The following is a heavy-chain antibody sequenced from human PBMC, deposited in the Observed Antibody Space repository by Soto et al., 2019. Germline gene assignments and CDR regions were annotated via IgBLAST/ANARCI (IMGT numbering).Heavy chain of an antibody. V-gene: IGHV4-39*02. Sequence: QLQLQESGPGLVKPSETLSLTCTVSGGSISSSSYYWGWIRQPPGKGLEWIGSIYYSGSNYYNPSLKSRVTKSVDTPKNHFSRKLSSVTAADTAVYYCARPALGGDYSFDYWGQGTLVTVSS. D-gene: IGHD4-17*01. J-gene: IGHJ4*02. CDR1: GGSISSSSYY. CDR3: ARPALGGDYSFDY. CDR2: IYYSGSN.